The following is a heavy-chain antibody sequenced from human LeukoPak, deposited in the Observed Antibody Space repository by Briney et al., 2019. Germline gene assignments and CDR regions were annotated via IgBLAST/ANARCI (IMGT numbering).Heavy chain of an antibody. J-gene: IGHJ6*03. D-gene: IGHD2-2*03. V-gene: IGHV3-21*01. Sequence: GGSLRLSCAASGFTFSTYTINWVRQAPGKGLEWVSSITGSSTYIFYADSVKGRFTVSRDNAKNSLFLQMNSLRAADTAVYYCAREAGYCSSASCEEDYYYFYMDVWGKGTTVTVSS. CDR3: AREAGYCSSASCEEDYYYFYMDV. CDR2: ITGSSTYI. CDR1: GFTFSTYT.